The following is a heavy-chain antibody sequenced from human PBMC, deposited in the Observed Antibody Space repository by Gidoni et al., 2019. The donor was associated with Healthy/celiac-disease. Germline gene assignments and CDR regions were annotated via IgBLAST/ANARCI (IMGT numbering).Heavy chain of an antibody. CDR2: SSSSSSYI. CDR1: AFTFSSYS. CDR3: TLTEKTDYFDY. D-gene: IGHD7-27*01. Sequence: EVQLLESGVGLVQPGGSLRLSCAAPAFTFSSYSMNWVRQAPGKGLELVSSSSSSSSYIYYAESVKGRFTISRHNAKNSLYLKMNSLRAEYTAVYYCTLTEKTDYFDYWGQGTLVTVSS. J-gene: IGHJ4*02. V-gene: IGHV3-21*01.